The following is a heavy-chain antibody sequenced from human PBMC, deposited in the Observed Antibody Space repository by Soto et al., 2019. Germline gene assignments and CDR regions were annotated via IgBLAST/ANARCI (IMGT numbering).Heavy chain of an antibody. CDR1: GGSINSINW. J-gene: IGHJ4*02. Sequence: QVQLQESGPGLVKPSGTLSLTCAVSGGSINSINWWSWVRQPPGKGLEWIGEIHHSGSTNYNPSLQSRVTISVDKSKNQFSRNLSSVTAADTAVYYCARRGDGYSYGSYFDFWGQGTPVTVSS. CDR2: IHHSGST. CDR3: ARRGDGYSYGSYFDF. V-gene: IGHV4-4*02. D-gene: IGHD5-18*01.